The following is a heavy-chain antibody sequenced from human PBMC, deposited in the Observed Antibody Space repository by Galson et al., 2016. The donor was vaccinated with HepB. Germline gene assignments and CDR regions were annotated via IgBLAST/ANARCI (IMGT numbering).Heavy chain of an antibody. D-gene: IGHD3-3*01. CDR3: AKEVVRFLHGYGMDV. Sequence: SLRPACAGSGFTFSTYAVNWVRQAPGKGLEWVSGISGSGGRTYYADSVKGRFTISRDNSKNTLYLQMKSLRAEDTAVYYCAKEVVRFLHGYGMDVWGQGPTVTVSS. CDR1: GFTFSTYA. CDR2: ISGSGGRT. J-gene: IGHJ6*02. V-gene: IGHV3-23*01.